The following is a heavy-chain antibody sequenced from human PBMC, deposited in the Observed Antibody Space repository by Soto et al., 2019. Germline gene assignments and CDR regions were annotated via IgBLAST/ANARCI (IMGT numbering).Heavy chain of an antibody. Sequence: PGGSLRLSCAASGFTFSTYAMSWVRQAPGKGLVWVSAISGSGGSTFYADSVKGRFTISRDNYMNTLYLQMNSLRTEDTAVYYCAHPRGFGVFDAYDIWGPGTMVTVS. CDR3: AHPRGFGVFDAYDI. D-gene: IGHD3-10*01. J-gene: IGHJ3*02. V-gene: IGHV3-23*01. CDR1: GFTFSTYA. CDR2: ISGSGGST.